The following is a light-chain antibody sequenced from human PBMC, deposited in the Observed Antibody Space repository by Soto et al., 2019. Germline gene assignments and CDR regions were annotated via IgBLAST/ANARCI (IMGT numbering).Light chain of an antibody. CDR3: QQYNSYPDT. Sequence: DIQMTQSPSTLSASVGDRVTITCRASQSISSWLAWYQQKPGKAPKLLIYDAFTLESGVPSRFSGSGSGTAFTLTISSLQPDDFATYYCQQYNSYPDTFGQGTKLEIK. J-gene: IGKJ2*01. CDR1: QSISSW. V-gene: IGKV1-5*01. CDR2: DAF.